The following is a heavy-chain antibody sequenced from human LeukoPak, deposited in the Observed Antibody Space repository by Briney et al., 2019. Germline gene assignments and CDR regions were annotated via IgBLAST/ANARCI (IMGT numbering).Heavy chain of an antibody. V-gene: IGHV4-38-2*01. CDR2: IYHSGST. CDR1: GYSISSGYY. CDR3: ARTAGGYCRSTSCPEEVYYDFWSGYYGGDLNDY. D-gene: IGHD3-3*01. Sequence: PWETLSLTCAVSGYSISSGYYWGWIRQPPGKGLEWIGIIYHSGSTYYNESLKSRVTISVDKSKNQFSLKLSSVTAADTDAYYCARTAGGYCRSTSCPEEVYYDFWSGYYGGDLNDYWGQGTLVTVSS. J-gene: IGHJ4*02.